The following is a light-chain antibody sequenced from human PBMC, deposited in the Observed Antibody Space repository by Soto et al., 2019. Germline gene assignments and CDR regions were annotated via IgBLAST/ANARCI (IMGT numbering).Light chain of an antibody. CDR2: DAS. V-gene: IGKV3-11*01. CDR3: QQRSNWPLIT. J-gene: IGKJ5*01. CDR1: QSVRSY. Sequence: SPGTLSLSPWERATLSCRASQSVRSYLAWYQQKPGQAPRLLIYDASNRATGIPARFSGSGSGTDFTLTISSLEPEDFAVYYCQQRSNWPLITFGQGTRLEIK.